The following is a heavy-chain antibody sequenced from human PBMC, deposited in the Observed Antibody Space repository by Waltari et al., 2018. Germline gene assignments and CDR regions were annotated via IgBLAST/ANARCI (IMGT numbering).Heavy chain of an antibody. CDR2: INPNSGGT. V-gene: IGHV1-2*06. J-gene: IGHJ5*02. D-gene: IGHD1-7*01. Sequence: QVQLVQSGAEVKKPGASVKVSCKASVYTFTGYYMHWVRQAPGQGLEWMGRINPNSGGTNYAQKLQGRVTMTRDTSISTAYRELSRLRSDDTAVYYCARSEEYNWNSNWFDPWGQGTLVTVSS. CDR1: VYTFTGYY. CDR3: ARSEEYNWNSNWFDP.